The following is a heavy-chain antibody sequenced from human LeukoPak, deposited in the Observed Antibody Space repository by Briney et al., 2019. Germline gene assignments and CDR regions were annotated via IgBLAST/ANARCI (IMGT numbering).Heavy chain of an antibody. CDR3: ARKSATMNAAFDY. V-gene: IGHV3-74*01. Sequence: GGSLRLSRAASGFTFSNSWMHWVRQTPGKGLVWVSNINSDGSITSFADSVKGRFTISRDNAKNTLYLQMSSLRAEDTAVYYCARKSATMNAAFDYWGQGTLVTVSS. D-gene: IGHD3-22*01. J-gene: IGHJ4*02. CDR2: INSDGSIT. CDR1: GFTFSNSW.